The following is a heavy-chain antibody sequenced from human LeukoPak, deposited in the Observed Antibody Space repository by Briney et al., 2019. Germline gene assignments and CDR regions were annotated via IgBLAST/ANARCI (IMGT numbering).Heavy chain of an antibody. CDR1: GFTFSSYG. V-gene: IGHV3-33*08. CDR2: IWYDGSNT. CDR3: APDHGGY. D-gene: IGHD5-24*01. Sequence: QPGRSLRLSCAASGFTFSSYGMHWVRQAPGKGLEWVAIIWYDGSNTYYADSAKGRFTISRDNSKNTLYLEMNSLRAEDTAIYYCAPDHGGYWGQGTLVTVSS. J-gene: IGHJ4*02.